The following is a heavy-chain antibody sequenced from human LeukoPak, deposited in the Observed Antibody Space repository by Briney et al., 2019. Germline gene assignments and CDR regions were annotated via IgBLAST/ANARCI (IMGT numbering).Heavy chain of an antibody. CDR3: ARHDYGDYVSDY. V-gene: IGHV1-2*02. CDR1: GYTFTGYY. D-gene: IGHD4-17*01. CDR2: INPNSGGT. Sequence: GASVKVSCKASGYTFTGYYMHWVRQAPGQGLEWMGWINPNSGGTNYAQKFQGRVTMTRDTSISTAYLQWSSLKASDTAMYYCARHDYGDYVSDYWGQGTLVTVSS. J-gene: IGHJ4*02.